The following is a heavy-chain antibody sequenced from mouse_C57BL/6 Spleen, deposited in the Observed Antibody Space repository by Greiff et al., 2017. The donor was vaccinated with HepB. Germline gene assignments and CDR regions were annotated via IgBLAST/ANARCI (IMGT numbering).Heavy chain of an antibody. CDR1: GYTFTSYG. J-gene: IGHJ2*01. V-gene: IGHV1-81*01. Sequence: VKVVESGAELARPGASVKLSCKASGYTFTSYGISWVKQSTGQGLEWIGEIYPRSGNTYYNEKFKGKATLTADKSSSTAYMELRSLTSEDSAVYFCARVDYGNYFDYWGQGTTLTVSS. CDR2: IYPRSGNT. D-gene: IGHD2-1*01. CDR3: ARVDYGNYFDY.